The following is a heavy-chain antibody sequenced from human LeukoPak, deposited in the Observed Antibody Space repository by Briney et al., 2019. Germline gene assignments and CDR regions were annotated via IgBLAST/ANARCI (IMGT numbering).Heavy chain of an antibody. CDR2: ISPSGGST. CDR1: GFTFSSYE. Sequence: GGSLRLSCAASGFTFSSYEMNWVRQAPGKGLEWVSGISPSGGSTYYADSVKGRFTITRDNSKNTLYLQMNSLRAEDTAVYYCAKDHWFDPWGQGTLVTVSS. CDR3: AKDHWFDP. J-gene: IGHJ5*02. V-gene: IGHV3-23*01.